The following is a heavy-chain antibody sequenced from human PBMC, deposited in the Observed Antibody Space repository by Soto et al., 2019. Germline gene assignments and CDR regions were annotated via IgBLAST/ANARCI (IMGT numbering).Heavy chain of an antibody. CDR1: GYTLTELS. CDR2: FDPEDGET. J-gene: IGHJ4*02. Sequence: QVQLVQSGAEVKKPGASVKVSCKVSGYTLTELSMHWVRQAPGKGLEWMGGFDPEDGETIYAQKFRGRVTMTEDTSTDTAYMELSSLRSEDTAVYYCATVSNRLLRYGDHVRPFDYWGQGTLVTVSS. CDR3: ATVSNRLLRYGDHVRPFDY. V-gene: IGHV1-24*01. D-gene: IGHD4-17*01.